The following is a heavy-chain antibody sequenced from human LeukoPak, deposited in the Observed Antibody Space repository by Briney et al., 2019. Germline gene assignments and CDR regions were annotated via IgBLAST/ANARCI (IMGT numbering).Heavy chain of an antibody. J-gene: IGHJ4*02. D-gene: IGHD6-13*01. CDR1: GFTFSSYE. Sequence: GGSLRLSCAASGFTFSSYEMNWVRQAPGKGLEWLSYISRSGGTKYYAGSVMGRFTISRDNAKNSLSLQMNSLRAEDMAVYYCARDGPAAGPPTDLDYWGQGTLVTVSS. V-gene: IGHV3-48*03. CDR3: ARDGPAAGPPTDLDY. CDR2: ISRSGGTK.